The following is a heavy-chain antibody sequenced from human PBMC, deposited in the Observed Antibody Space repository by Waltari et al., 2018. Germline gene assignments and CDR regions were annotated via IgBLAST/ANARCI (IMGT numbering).Heavy chain of an antibody. Sequence: QVQLQESGPGLVKPSETLSLTCTVSGYSISSGYYWGWIRQPPGKGLEWIVSIYHSGSTYYNPSLKSRVTISVDTSKNQFSLKLSSVTAADTAVYYCARGLSDWWSSWCGWFDPWGQGTLVTVSS. V-gene: IGHV4-38-2*02. CDR3: ARGLSDWWSSWCGWFDP. CDR2: IYHSGST. CDR1: GYSISSGYY. J-gene: IGHJ5*02. D-gene: IGHD6-13*01.